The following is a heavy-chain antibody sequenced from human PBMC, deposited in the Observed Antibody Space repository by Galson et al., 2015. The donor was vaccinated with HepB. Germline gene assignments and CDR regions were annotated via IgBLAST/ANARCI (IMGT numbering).Heavy chain of an antibody. Sequence: SLRLSCAASGFTFNTFWMSWVRQAPGKGLEWVANIKQDGSEQYYVDSVKGRFTISRDNAKNSLHLQMNSLRADDTAVYFCARDPRFVPDFGDYDAYYYAVDVWGQGTTVTVSS. CDR1: GFTFNTFW. J-gene: IGHJ6*02. D-gene: IGHD4-17*01. V-gene: IGHV3-7*01. CDR2: IKQDGSEQ. CDR3: ARDPRFVPDFGDYDAYYYAVDV.